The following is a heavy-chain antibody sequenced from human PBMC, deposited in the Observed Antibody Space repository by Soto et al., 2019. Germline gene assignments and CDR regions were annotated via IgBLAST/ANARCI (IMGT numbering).Heavy chain of an antibody. Sequence: ASVKVSCKASGYTFTGYYMHWVRQAPGQGLEWMGWINPNSGGTNYAQKFQGRVTMTRDTSISTAYMELSRLRSDDTAVYYCARVVDIVATILVTATNFDYWGQGTLVTVSS. J-gene: IGHJ4*02. CDR3: ARVVDIVATILVTATNFDY. V-gene: IGHV1-2*02. CDR1: GYTFTGYY. CDR2: INPNSGGT. D-gene: IGHD5-12*01.